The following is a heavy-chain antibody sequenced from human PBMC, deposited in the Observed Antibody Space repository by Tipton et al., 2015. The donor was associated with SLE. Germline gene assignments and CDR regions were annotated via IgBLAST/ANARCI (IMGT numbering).Heavy chain of an antibody. D-gene: IGHD3-16*02. J-gene: IGHJ6*02. CDR1: GYSFTSHD. CDR3: ARGQEDYSWGNYRHGHYDVKV. V-gene: IGHV1-8*02. Sequence: QSGAEVKKPGASVKVSCKASGYSFTSHDINWVRQATGQGLEWMGWMNPNSGNTGYAQKFQGRVTMTRDTSISTAYMELTSLRSEDTAVRYWARGQEDYSWGNYRHGHYDVKVWGQ. CDR2: MNPNSGNT.